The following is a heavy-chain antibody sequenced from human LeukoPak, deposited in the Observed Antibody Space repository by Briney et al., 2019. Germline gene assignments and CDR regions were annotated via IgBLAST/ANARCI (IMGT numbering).Heavy chain of an antibody. J-gene: IGHJ4*02. D-gene: IGHD3-22*01. CDR3: ARDDDYYDSSGTFDY. CDR2: INPSGGST. V-gene: IGHV1-46*01. CDR1: GYTFTGYY. Sequence: GASVKVSCKASGYTFTGYYMHWVRQAPGQGLEWMGIINPSGGSTSYAQKFQGRVTMTRDTSTSTVYMELSSLRSEDTAVYYCARDDDYYDSSGTFDYWGQETLVTVSS.